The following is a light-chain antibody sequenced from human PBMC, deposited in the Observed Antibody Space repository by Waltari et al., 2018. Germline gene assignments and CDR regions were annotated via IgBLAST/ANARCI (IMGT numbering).Light chain of an antibody. CDR2: GAS. J-gene: IGKJ2*01. CDR3: QQYGSSPNT. Sequence: EIVLTQSPGTLSLSPGERATLSCRASQSVSSSYLAWYQQKPGQAPRLLIYGASVRATGIPDRFSGSGPGTDFTLTITRVEPEDFAVYFCQQYGSSPNTFGQGTKVGIK. CDR1: QSVSSSY. V-gene: IGKV3-20*01.